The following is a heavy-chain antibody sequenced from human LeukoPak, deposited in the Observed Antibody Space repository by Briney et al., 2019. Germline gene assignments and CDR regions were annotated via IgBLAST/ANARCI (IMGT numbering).Heavy chain of an antibody. D-gene: IGHD3-3*01. CDR3: ARGRGLGVVSPYFDY. Sequence: GGSLRLSCAASGSTFSTFAMSWVRQAQGKGREWVSVIYGDGRTSHSASVRGRFTISRDNSKNIVSLQMNNLRAEDTAVYYCARGRGLGVVSPYFDYWGQGTLVTVSS. V-gene: IGHV3-53*01. CDR2: IYGDGRT. J-gene: IGHJ4*02. CDR1: GSTFSTFA.